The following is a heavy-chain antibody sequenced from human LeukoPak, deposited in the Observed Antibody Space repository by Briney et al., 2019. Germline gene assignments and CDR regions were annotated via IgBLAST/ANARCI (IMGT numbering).Heavy chain of an antibody. CDR3: ARDTAAALDY. Sequence: GGSLRLSCAASGFTFGDHYMDEVRQAPGKGLEWIARTKNKPDNYVTQYAASVKGRFTSSRDDSKNSLYLQMNSLKIEDTAVYYCARDTAAALDYWGQGILVTVSS. V-gene: IGHV3-72*01. CDR1: GFTFGDHY. D-gene: IGHD6-13*01. CDR2: TKNKPDNYVT. J-gene: IGHJ4*02.